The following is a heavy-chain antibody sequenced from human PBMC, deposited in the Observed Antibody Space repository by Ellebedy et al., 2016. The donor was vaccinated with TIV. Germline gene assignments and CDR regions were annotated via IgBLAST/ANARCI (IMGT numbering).Heavy chain of an antibody. D-gene: IGHD1-26*01. J-gene: IGHJ4*02. Sequence: GESLKISCAASGFTFSSNWMHWVRQAPGKGLVWVSRINSDGSRSTYADSVKGRFTISRDNAKNTLYVQMNSLRAEDTAVYYCARAGIVGGPTEYYFDSWGQGTLVTVSS. CDR2: INSDGSRS. CDR3: ARAGIVGGPTEYYFDS. CDR1: GFTFSSNW. V-gene: IGHV3-74*01.